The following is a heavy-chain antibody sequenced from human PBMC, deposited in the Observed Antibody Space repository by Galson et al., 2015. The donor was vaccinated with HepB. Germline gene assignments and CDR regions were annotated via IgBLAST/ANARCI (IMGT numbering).Heavy chain of an antibody. CDR2: IIPVFETP. D-gene: IGHD3-22*01. J-gene: IGHJ4*02. CDR1: GGAFSTYA. CDR3: ARDWVYYDNSGDYGGPFGY. V-gene: IGHV1-69*13. Sequence: SVKVSCKASGGAFSTYAISWVRQAPGQGLEWMGGIIPVFETPEYAQKFQGRVPIMADESTTTVYIKLSSPRFEDTAVHYCARDWVYYDNSGDYGGPFGYWGQGTPVTVSS.